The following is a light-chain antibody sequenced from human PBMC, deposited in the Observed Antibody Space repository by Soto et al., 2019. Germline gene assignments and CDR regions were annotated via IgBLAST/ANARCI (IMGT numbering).Light chain of an antibody. V-gene: IGLV4-69*01. CDR2: LNSDGSH. Sequence: QLVLTQSPSASASLGASVKLTCTLSSGHSSYAIAWHQQQPEKGPRYLMKLNSDGSHSKGDGIPDRFSGSSSGAERYLTISSLQSEDEADYYCQTWGSGIRVVFGGGPKVTVL. J-gene: IGLJ2*01. CDR3: QTWGSGIRVV. CDR1: SGHSSYA.